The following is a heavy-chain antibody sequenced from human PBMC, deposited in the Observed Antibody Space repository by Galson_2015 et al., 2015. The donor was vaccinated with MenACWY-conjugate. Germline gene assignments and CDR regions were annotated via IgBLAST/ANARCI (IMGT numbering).Heavy chain of an antibody. Sequence: SETLSLTCAVYGGSFSGYYWSWIRQPPGKGLEWIGEINHRGSTSYNPSLKSRVTISVDTSKNQFSLKLSSVTAADTAVYYCARVKAYGGNLFDYWGQGTLVTVSS. D-gene: IGHD4-23*01. V-gene: IGHV4-34*01. CDR3: ARVKAYGGNLFDY. J-gene: IGHJ4*02. CDR1: GGSFSGYY. CDR2: INHRGST.